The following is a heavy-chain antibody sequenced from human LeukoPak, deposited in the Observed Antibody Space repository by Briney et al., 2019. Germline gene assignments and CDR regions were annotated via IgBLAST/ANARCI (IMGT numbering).Heavy chain of an antibody. V-gene: IGHV3-48*04. J-gene: IGHJ4*02. D-gene: IGHD1-26*01. CDR3: ARDPNSIVGALDY. Sequence: PGGSLRLSCAASGFTFSTYSMNWVRQAPGKGLEWVSYISSGSTIYYADSVKGRFTISRDNAKNSLYLQMNSLRAEDTAVYYCARDPNSIVGALDYWGQGTLVTVSS. CDR2: ISSGSTI. CDR1: GFTFSTYS.